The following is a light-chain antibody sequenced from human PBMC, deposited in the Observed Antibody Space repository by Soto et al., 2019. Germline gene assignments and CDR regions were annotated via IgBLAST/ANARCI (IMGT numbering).Light chain of an antibody. CDR3: SSYTSSSTLV. Sequence: QSALTQPASVSGSPGQSITIPCTETSSDVGGSNYFSWYQQHPGKAPKFMIYDVINRPSGVSNRFSGSKSGNTASLTTSGLQPEDEADYSCSSYTSSSTLVFGGGTKLTVL. CDR1: SSDVGGSNY. V-gene: IGLV2-14*01. CDR2: DVI. J-gene: IGLJ2*01.